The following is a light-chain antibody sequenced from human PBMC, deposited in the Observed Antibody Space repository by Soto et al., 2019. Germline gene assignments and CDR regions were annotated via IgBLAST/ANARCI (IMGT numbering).Light chain of an antibody. CDR3: QLYGSSVT. CDR2: GAS. V-gene: IGKV3-20*01. Sequence: EIVLTQSPATLSLSPGEKVTLSCRTSQRVDSNYLAWYQQRHGQAPRLLIFGASNRATGIPDRFSGGGSGTDFTLSITRLEPEDFALYYFQLYGSSVTFGGGSRVEIK. CDR1: QRVDSNY. J-gene: IGKJ4*01.